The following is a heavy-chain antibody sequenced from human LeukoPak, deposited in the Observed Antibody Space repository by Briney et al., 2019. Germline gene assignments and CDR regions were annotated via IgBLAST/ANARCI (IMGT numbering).Heavy chain of an antibody. D-gene: IGHD4-23*01. V-gene: IGHV1-46*01. CDR2: INPSGGST. CDR1: GYTFTSYY. CDR3: AREPRYGGALYYFDY. J-gene: IGHJ4*02. Sequence: ASVEVSCKASGYTFTSYYMHWVRQAPGQGLEWMGIINPSGGSTSYAQKFQGRVTMTRDTSTSTVYMELSSLRSEDTAVYYCAREPRYGGALYYFDYWGQGTLVTVSS.